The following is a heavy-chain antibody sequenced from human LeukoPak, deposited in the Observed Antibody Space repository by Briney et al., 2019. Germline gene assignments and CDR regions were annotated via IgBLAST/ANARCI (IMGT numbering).Heavy chain of an antibody. V-gene: IGHV4-30-4*08. D-gene: IGHD1-14*01. Sequence: LQTLSLTSTVSGGSISSGDYYWSWIRQPPGKGLEWIGYIYYSGSTYYNPSLKSRVTISVDTSKNQFSLKLSSVTAADTAVYYCARGRNHYFYYMDVWGKGTTVTVSS. J-gene: IGHJ6*03. CDR1: GGSISSGDYY. CDR2: IYYSGST. CDR3: ARGRNHYFYYMDV.